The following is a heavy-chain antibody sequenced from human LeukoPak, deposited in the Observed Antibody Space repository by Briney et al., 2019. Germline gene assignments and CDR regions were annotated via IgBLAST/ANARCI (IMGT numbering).Heavy chain of an antibody. CDR3: ARSRIVATDDAFDI. D-gene: IGHD5-12*01. Sequence: SETLSLTCTVSGGSISSYYWSWIRQPPGKGLEWSGYIYYSGSTNYNPSLKSRVTISVDTSKNQFSLKLSSVTAADTAVYYCARSRIVATDDAFDIWGQGTMVTVSS. V-gene: IGHV4-59*08. J-gene: IGHJ3*02. CDR2: IYYSGST. CDR1: GGSISSYY.